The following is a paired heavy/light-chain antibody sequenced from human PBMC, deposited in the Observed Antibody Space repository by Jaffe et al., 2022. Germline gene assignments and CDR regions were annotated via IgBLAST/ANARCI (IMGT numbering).Light chain of an antibody. CDR3: QQYYSTPLT. V-gene: IGKV4-1*01. Sequence: DIVMTQSPDSLAVSLGERATINCRSSQSVFYSSNNKNYLAWYQQKPGQPPKLLISWASTRESGVPDRFSGSGSGTDFTLTISSLQAEDVAVYYCQQYYSTPLTFGGGTKVEIK. CDR1: QSVFYSSNNKNY. J-gene: IGKJ4*01. CDR2: WAS.
Heavy chain of an antibody. J-gene: IGHJ4*02. CDR1: GYTFTGNA. CDR2: INTNTGDP. Sequence: QVQLMQSGSELKKPGASVKVSCEASGYTFTGNALNWVRQAPGQGLEWMGWINTNTGDPTYAQGFTGRFVFSVDTSVSRAYLQINNLEAEDTAVYYCAKDGQNYYFDYWGQGTLVTVSS. CDR3: AKDGQNYYFDY. V-gene: IGHV7-4-1*02. D-gene: IGHD3-10*01.